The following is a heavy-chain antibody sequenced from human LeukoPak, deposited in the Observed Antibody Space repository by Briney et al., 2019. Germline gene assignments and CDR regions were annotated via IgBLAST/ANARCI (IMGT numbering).Heavy chain of an antibody. CDR3: ARGRGAAASYYYYYGMDV. CDR2: FNHSGST. D-gene: IGHD6-13*01. CDR1: GGSFSGYY. J-gene: IGHJ6*02. V-gene: IGHV4-34*01. Sequence: PSETLSLTCAVYGGSFSGYYWSWIRQPPGKGLEWIGEFNHSGSTNYNPSLKSRVTISVDTSKNQFSLKLSSVTAADTAVYYCARGRGAAASYYYYYGMDVWGQGTTVTVSS.